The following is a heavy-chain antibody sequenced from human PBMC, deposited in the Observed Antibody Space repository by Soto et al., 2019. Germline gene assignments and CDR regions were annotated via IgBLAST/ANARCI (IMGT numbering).Heavy chain of an antibody. Sequence: QVQLVQSGAEVKKPGSSVKVSCKASGGTFSYGISWVRRAPGQGLEWMGGIIPISGTANYAQQFQGRVTITADISTSTAYMELSSLRSGDTAVYFCATGRIVVVGSRAYYGMDVWGQGTTVTV. CDR1: GGTFSYG. D-gene: IGHD3-22*01. V-gene: IGHV1-69*06. CDR3: ATGRIVVVGSRAYYGMDV. CDR2: IIPISGTA. J-gene: IGHJ6*02.